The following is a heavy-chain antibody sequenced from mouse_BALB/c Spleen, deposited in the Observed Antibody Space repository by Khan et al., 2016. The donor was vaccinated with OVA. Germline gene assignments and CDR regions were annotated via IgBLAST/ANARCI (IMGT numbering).Heavy chain of an antibody. V-gene: IGHV9-3-1*01. CDR1: GNTFTNYG. CDR2: INTYTGEP. CDR3: ARPTHLSYIMDY. J-gene: IGHJ4*01. Sequence: QIQLVQSGPELKKPGATVKISCKASGNTFTNYGMNWVKQAPGQGLKWMGWINTYTGEPTYADDFRGRFAFSLDTSASTAYLQINNLKNDDTTTYFYARPTHLSYIMDYWGQGTSVTVSS. D-gene: IGHD1-3*01.